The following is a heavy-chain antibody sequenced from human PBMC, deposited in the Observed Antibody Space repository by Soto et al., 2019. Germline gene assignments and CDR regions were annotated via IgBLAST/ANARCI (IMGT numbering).Heavy chain of an antibody. CDR2: IRAYNGYT. V-gene: IGHV1-18*04. D-gene: IGHD6-19*01. Sequence: ASVKVSCKASGYTFTSYGISWVRQAPGQGLEWMGWIRAYNGYTNYAQKFQGRVTVTTDTSTSTAYMELRSLISDDTAVYYCARASDGYRSGWYVGYFDYWGQGTLATVSS. J-gene: IGHJ4*02. CDR1: GYTFTSYG. CDR3: ARASDGYRSGWYVGYFDY.